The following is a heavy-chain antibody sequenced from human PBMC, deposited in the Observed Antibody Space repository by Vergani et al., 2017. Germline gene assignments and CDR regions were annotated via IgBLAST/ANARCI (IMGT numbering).Heavy chain of an antibody. CDR1: GFTSSYYG. CDR2: ISDDGTQK. V-gene: IGHV3-30*03. Sequence: QVHLVESGGGVVQPGRSLRLSCVVSGFTSSYYGMHWVRQAPGKGLEWVAVISDDGTQKYYADSVKGRFTISRDNSKSTLYLQMNSLRTEDTAVYYCATKSCGTPGGQIGYVREWVEGTLVTVSS. CDR3: ATKSCGTPGGQIGYVRE. D-gene: IGHD1-1*01. J-gene: IGHJ1*01.